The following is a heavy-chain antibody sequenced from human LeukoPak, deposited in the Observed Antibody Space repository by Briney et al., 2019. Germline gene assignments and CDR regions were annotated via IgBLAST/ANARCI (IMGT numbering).Heavy chain of an antibody. CDR2: IYYSGSN. J-gene: IGHJ4*02. CDR3: ARAPTVTSYFDY. Sequence: TLSLTCTVSGGSISSGGYYWSWLRQHPGKGLEWIGYIYYSGSNYYKPSLKRRVTLSVDTSKNQFSLKLSSVTAADTAVYYCARAPTVTSYFDYWGQGNLVSVYS. V-gene: IGHV4-31*03. CDR1: GGSISSGGYY. D-gene: IGHD4-17*01.